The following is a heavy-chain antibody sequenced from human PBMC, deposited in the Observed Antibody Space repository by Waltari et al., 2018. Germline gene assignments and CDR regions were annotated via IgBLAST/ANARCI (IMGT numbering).Heavy chain of an antibody. CDR3: ARDGGYYDFWSGYYYFDY. Sequence: QVQLQESGPGLVKPSETLSLTCTVSGGSISSYYWSWIRQPAGKGLEWIGRIYTSGSNNDTPSLKSRVTMSVDTSKNQFSLKLSSVTAADTAVYYCARDGGYYDFWSGYYYFDYWGQGTLVTVSS. J-gene: IGHJ4*02. D-gene: IGHD3-3*01. CDR1: GGSISSYY. V-gene: IGHV4-4*07. CDR2: IYTSGSN.